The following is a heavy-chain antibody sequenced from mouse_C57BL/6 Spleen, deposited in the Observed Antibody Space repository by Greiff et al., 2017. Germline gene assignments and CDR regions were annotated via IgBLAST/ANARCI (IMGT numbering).Heavy chain of an antibody. V-gene: IGHV1-50*01. CDR1: GYTFTSYW. J-gene: IGHJ2*01. Sequence: QVQLQQPGAELVKPGASVKLSCKASGYTFTSYWMQWVKQRPGQGLEWIGDIDPSDSYTNYNNNFKGKATLTVDKATSTAYMQLSSLTSEDSAVYYCARRVYGSSNFDYWGQGTTLTVSS. D-gene: IGHD1-1*01. CDR2: IDPSDSYT. CDR3: ARRVYGSSNFDY.